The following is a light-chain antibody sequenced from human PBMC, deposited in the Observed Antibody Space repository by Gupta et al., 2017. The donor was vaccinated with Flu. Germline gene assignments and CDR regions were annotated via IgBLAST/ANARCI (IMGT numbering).Light chain of an antibody. CDR1: SSNIGAIYA. CDR2: HNT. CDR3: QSYDSSLRNWV. V-gene: IGLV1-40*01. J-gene: IGLJ3*02. Sequence: QSVLTQPSSVSGAPGRRVTISCTGRSSNIGAIYAVNWFHQVPGTAPKLLIYHNTYRPSGVPDRFSGSRSGTSASLAITGLQAEDEGDYYCQSYDSSLRNWVFGGGTKLTVL.